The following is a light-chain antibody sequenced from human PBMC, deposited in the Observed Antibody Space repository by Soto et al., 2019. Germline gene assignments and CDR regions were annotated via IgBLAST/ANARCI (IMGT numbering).Light chain of an antibody. CDR1: SSDVGGYNY. J-gene: IGLJ2*01. Sequence: QSALTQPASGSGSPGQSITISCTGTSSDVGGYNYVSWYQQHPGNAPKLMIYEVSNRPSGVSNRFSGSKSGNTASLTISGLQAEDEADYYCSSYTSISTHVVFGGGTKLTVL. CDR3: SSYTSISTHVV. V-gene: IGLV2-14*01. CDR2: EVS.